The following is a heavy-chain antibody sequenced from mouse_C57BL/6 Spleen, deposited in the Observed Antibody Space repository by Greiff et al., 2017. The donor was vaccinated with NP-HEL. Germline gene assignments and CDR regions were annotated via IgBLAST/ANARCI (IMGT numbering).Heavy chain of an antibody. J-gene: IGHJ2*01. CDR3: ARSEEYHYFDD. CDR2: IYPRSGNT. V-gene: IGHV1-81*01. D-gene: IGHD2-10*02. CDR1: GYTFTSYG. Sequence: QVQLQQSGAELARPGASVKLSCKASGYTFTSYGISWVKQRTGQGLEWIGEIYPRSGNTYYNEKFKGKATLTADKSSSTAYMELRSLTSEDSAVYFCARSEEYHYFDDWGQGTTLTVSS.